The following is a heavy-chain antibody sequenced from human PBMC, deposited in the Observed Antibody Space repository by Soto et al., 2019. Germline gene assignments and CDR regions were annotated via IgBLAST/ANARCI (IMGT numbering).Heavy chain of an antibody. Sequence: ASVKVSCKSSGYTFTIYYMHWVRQAPGQGLEWMGIINPVSGDTSYAQKFQGTVTMTRDTSTSTVFMELSSLRSEDTALYYCARGGYSTSSSLYYWGQGTLVTVSS. CDR1: GYTFTIYY. D-gene: IGHD6-6*01. CDR3: ARGGYSTSSSLYY. CDR2: INPVSGDT. J-gene: IGHJ4*02. V-gene: IGHV1-46*01.